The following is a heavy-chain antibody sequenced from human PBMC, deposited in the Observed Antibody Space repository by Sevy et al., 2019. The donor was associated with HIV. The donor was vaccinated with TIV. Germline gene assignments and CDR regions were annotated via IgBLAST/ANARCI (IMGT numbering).Heavy chain of an antibody. CDR1: GGSFSGYY. J-gene: IGHJ5*02. D-gene: IGHD2-15*01. Sequence: SETLSLTCAVYGGSFSGYYWSWIRQPPGKGLEWIGEINHSGSTNYNPSLKSRVTISVDTSKNQFSLKLSSVTAADTAVYYCASRAVVVVAATGYSWFDPRGQGTLVTVSS. V-gene: IGHV4-34*01. CDR2: INHSGST. CDR3: ASRAVVVVAATGYSWFDP.